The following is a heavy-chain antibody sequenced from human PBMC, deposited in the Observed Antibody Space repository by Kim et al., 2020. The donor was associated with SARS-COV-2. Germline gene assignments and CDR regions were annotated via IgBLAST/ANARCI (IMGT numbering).Heavy chain of an antibody. Sequence: NYAQKFQGRVTMTRDTSISTAYMELSRLRSDDTAVYYCGKGEGGLSEIDYWGQGTLVTVSS. D-gene: IGHD5-12*01. J-gene: IGHJ4*02. CDR3: GKGEGGLSEIDY. V-gene: IGHV1-2*02.